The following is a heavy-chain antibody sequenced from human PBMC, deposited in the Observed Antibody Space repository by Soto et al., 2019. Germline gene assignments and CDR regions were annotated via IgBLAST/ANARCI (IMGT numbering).Heavy chain of an antibody. J-gene: IGHJ4*02. CDR3: AKVQYSSGWPYYFDY. V-gene: IGHV3-23*01. Sequence: PGGSLRLSCAASGFTFSSYAMSWVRQAPGKGLEWVSAISGSGGSTYYADSVKGRFTISRDNSKNTLYLQMNSLRAEDTAVYYCAKVQYSSGWPYYFDYWGQGTLVTVSS. D-gene: IGHD6-19*01. CDR2: ISGSGGST. CDR1: GFTFSSYA.